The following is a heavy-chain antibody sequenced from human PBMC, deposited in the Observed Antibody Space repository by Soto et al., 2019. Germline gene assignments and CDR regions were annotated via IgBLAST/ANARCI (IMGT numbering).Heavy chain of an antibody. J-gene: IGHJ4*02. D-gene: IGHD6-19*01. CDR2: IWYGGSNK. CDR3: ARDNRVAGNFFDY. CDR1: GFTFSSYG. Sequence: GGSLRLSCAASGFTFSSYGMHWVRQAPGKGLEWVAVIWYGGSNKYYADSVKGRFTISRDNSKNTLYLQMNSLRAEDTAVYYCARDNRVAGNFFDYWGQGTLVTVSS. V-gene: IGHV3-33*01.